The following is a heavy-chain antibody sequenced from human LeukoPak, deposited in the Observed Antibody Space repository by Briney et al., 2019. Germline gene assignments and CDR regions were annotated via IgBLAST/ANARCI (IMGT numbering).Heavy chain of an antibody. D-gene: IGHD2-2*01. CDR2: ISYDGGNK. CDR1: GFTFSSYG. V-gene: IGHV3-30*18. J-gene: IGHJ6*02. Sequence: GVSLRLSCAASGFTFSSYGMHWVRQAPGKGLEWVAVISYDGGNKYYAYSVKGRFTISRDNSKNTLYLQMNSLRAEDTAVYYCAKDSYCSSTSCYGGYYYYGMDVWGQGTTVTVSS. CDR3: AKDSYCSSTSCYGGYYYYGMDV.